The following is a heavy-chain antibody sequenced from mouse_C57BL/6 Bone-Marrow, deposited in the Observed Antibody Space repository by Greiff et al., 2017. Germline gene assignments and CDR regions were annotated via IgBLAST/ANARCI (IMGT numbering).Heavy chain of an antibody. J-gene: IGHJ1*03. Sequence: QVQLQQSGPELVKPGASVKLSCKASGYTFTSYDINWVKQRPGQGLEWIGWIYPRDGSTKYNEKFKGKATLTVDTSSSTAYMELHSLTSEDSAVYFCARDYGGSCWCFDVWGTGTTVTVTS. D-gene: IGHD1-1*01. V-gene: IGHV1-85*01. CDR3: ARDYGGSCWCFDV. CDR2: IYPRDGST. CDR1: GYTFTSYD.